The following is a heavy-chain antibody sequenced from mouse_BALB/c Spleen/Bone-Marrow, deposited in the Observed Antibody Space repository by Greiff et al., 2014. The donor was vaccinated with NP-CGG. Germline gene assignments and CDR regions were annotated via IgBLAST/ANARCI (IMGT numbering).Heavy chain of an antibody. Sequence: EVMLVESGGGLVQPGGSLKLSCATSGFTFSDYYMYWVRQTPEKRLEWVAYISNGGGSTYYPDTVKGRFTISRDNAKNTLYLQMSRLKSEDTAMHYCARHNYDETWFAYWGQGTLVTVSA. CDR1: GFTFSDYY. CDR3: ARHNYDETWFAY. J-gene: IGHJ3*01. V-gene: IGHV5-12*02. D-gene: IGHD2-4*01. CDR2: ISNGGGST.